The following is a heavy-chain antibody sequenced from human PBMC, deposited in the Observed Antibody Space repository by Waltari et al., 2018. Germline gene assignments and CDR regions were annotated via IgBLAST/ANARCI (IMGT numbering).Heavy chain of an antibody. D-gene: IGHD4-17*01. CDR1: GFTFSDHY. CDR3: ARDQGADYGDYVLDY. CDR2: TRNKANSYTT. Sequence: EVQLVESGGGLVQPGGSLRLSCAASGFTFSDHYMDWVRQAPGKGLEWVGRTRNKANSYTTEYAASVKGRFTISRDDSKNSLYLQMNSLKTEDTAVYYCARDQGADYGDYVLDYWGQGTLVTVSS. V-gene: IGHV3-72*01. J-gene: IGHJ4*02.